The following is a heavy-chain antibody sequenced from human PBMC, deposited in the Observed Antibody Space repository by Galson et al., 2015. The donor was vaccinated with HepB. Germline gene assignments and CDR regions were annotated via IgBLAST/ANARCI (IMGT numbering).Heavy chain of an antibody. CDR2: ISGSGGST. CDR3: AVGSYGFVHVETDAFDI. CDR1: GFTFSSYA. J-gene: IGHJ3*02. D-gene: IGHD5-18*01. V-gene: IGHV3-23*01. Sequence: SLRLSCAASGFTFSSYAMSWVRQAPGKGLEWVSAISGSGGSTYYADSVKGRFTISRDNSKNTLYLQMNSLRVEDTAVYYCAVGSYGFVHVETDAFDIWGQGTMVTVSS.